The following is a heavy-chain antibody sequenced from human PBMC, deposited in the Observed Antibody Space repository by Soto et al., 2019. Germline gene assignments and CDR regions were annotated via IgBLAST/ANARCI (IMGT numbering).Heavy chain of an antibody. V-gene: IGHV4-59*12. J-gene: IGHJ5*02. CDR3: ARDPAP. CDR1: GDSISPYY. CDR2: IYYSVST. Sequence: SETLSLTCAVSGDSISPYYWSWIRQPPGKGLEWIGYIYYSVSTYYNPSLKSRVTISVDTSKNQFSLKLTSVTAADTAVYYCARDPAPWGQGTLVTVSS.